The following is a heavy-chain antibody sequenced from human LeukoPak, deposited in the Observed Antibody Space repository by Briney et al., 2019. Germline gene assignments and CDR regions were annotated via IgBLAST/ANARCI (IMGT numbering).Heavy chain of an antibody. V-gene: IGHV4-34*01. CDR2: INHSGST. D-gene: IGHD1-26*01. CDR1: GGSFSGYY. CDR3: ARRGSYSLDY. J-gene: IGHJ4*02. Sequence: SETLSLTCAVYGGSFSGYYWSWIRQPPGKGLEWIGEINHSGSTNYNPSLKSRVTMSVDTSKNQFSLKLSSVTAADTAVYYCARRGSYSLDYWGQGTLVTVSS.